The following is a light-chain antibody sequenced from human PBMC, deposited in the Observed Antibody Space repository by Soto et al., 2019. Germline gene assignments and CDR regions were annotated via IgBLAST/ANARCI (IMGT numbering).Light chain of an antibody. CDR3: QQLNSYPLT. CDR1: QSISNH. Sequence: DIQMTQSPSSLSASVEDRVIITCRASQSISNHLNWYQQKPGKAPKLLIYAASTLQSGVPSRFSGSGSGTDFTLTISSLQPEDFATYYCQQLNSYPLTFGGGTKVEIK. V-gene: IGKV1-17*01. CDR2: AAS. J-gene: IGKJ4*01.